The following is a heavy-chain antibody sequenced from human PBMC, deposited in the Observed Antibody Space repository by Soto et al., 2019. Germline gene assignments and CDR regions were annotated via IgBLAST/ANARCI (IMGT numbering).Heavy chain of an antibody. V-gene: IGHV3-33*01. Sequence: GGSRRVACGASGVSFSRYGMHWVRQAPGKGLEWVAVIWYDGSNKYYADSVKGRFTISRDNSKNTLYLQMNSLRAEDTAVYYCAREPTSSWAYYYYYYGMDVWGQGTTVTVSS. CDR3: AREPTSSWAYYYYYYGMDV. CDR2: IWYDGSNK. D-gene: IGHD6-13*01. CDR1: GVSFSRYG. J-gene: IGHJ6*02.